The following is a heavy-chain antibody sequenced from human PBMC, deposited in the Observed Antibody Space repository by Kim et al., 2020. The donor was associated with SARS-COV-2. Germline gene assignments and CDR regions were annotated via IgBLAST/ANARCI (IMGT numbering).Heavy chain of an antibody. CDR1: GGSISSSSYY. D-gene: IGHD1-20*01. CDR2: IYYSGST. V-gene: IGHV4-39*07. J-gene: IGHJ4*02. CDR3: ARKITGTALDY. Sequence: SETLSLTCTVSGGSISSSSYYWGWIRQPPGKGLEWIGSIYYSGSTYYNPSLKSRVTISVDTSKNQFSLKLSSVTAADTAVYYCARKITGTALDYWGQGTLVTVSS.